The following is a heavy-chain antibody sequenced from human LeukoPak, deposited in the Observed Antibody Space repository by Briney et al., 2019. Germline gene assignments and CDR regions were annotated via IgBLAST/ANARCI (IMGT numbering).Heavy chain of an antibody. CDR3: ARYRRSEAAAGNY. CDR1: GGSISSYY. CDR2: IYYSGST. J-gene: IGHJ4*02. V-gene: IGHV4-59*12. Sequence: SETLSLTCTVAGGSISSYYWSWIRQPPGKGLEWIGYIYYSGSTNYNPSLKSRVTISVDTSKNQFSLKLSSVTAADTAVYYCARYRRSEAAAGNYWGQGTLVTVSS. D-gene: IGHD6-13*01.